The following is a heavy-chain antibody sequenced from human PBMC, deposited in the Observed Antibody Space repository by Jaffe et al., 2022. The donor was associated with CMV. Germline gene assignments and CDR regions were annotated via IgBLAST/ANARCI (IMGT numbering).Heavy chain of an antibody. Sequence: QVQLVQSGAEVKKPGASVKVSCKASGYTFTSYGISWVRQAPGQGLEWMGWISAYNGNTNYAQKLQGRVTMTTDTSTSTAYMELRSLRSDDTAVYYCAREWRWELLVAEPYYYMDVWGKGTTVTVSS. CDR3: AREWRWELLVAEPYYYMDV. D-gene: IGHD1-26*01. J-gene: IGHJ6*03. V-gene: IGHV1-18*04. CDR2: ISAYNGNT. CDR1: GYTFTSYG.